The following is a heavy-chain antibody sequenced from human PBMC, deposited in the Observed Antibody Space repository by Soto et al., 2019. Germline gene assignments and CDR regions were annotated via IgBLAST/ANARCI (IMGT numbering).Heavy chain of an antibody. J-gene: IGHJ4*02. CDR1: GFTFSSYA. CDR2: ISYDGSNK. CDR3: ARAVDTARGEFDY. V-gene: IGHV3-30-3*01. Sequence: QVQLVESGGGVVQPGRSLRLSCAASGFTFSSYAMHWVRQAPGKGLEWVAVISYDGSNKYYADSVKGRFTISRDNSKNTLYLQMNSLRAEDTAVYYCARAVDTARGEFDYWGQGTLVTVSS. D-gene: IGHD5-18*01.